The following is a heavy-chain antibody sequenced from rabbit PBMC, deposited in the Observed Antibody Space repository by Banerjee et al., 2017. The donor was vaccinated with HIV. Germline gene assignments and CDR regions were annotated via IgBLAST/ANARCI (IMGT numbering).Heavy chain of an antibody. D-gene: IGHD4-1*01. V-gene: IGHV1S40*01. CDR2: IYTGSSGST. CDR3: ARDLAGVIGWNFSL. Sequence: QSLEESGGDLVKPGASLTLTCTASGFSFSSGYDMCWVRQAPGKGLEWIACIYTGSSGSTYYASWAKGRFTISKTSSTTVTLQMTSLTAAHTATYFCARDLAGVIGWNFSLWGPGTLVTVS. CDR1: GFSFSSGYD. J-gene: IGHJ4*01.